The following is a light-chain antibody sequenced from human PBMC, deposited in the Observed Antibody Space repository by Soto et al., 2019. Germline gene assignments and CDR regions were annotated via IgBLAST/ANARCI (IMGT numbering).Light chain of an antibody. J-gene: IGKJ2*01. CDR1: QSISTW. Sequence: DIQMTQSPSTLSASVGDRVTITCRASQSISTWLAWYQQKPGKAPKLLIYKASSLESGVPSRFSGSGSGTEFTLTISSLQPEDFATFYCQQYNIFPYTFGQGTKLEFK. CDR3: QQYNIFPYT. V-gene: IGKV1-5*03. CDR2: KAS.